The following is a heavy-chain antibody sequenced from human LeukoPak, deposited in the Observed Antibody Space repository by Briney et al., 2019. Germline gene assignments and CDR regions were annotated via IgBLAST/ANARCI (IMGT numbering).Heavy chain of an antibody. D-gene: IGHD6-13*01. CDR3: ARNRIRHSSWYPNPYYYYGMDV. J-gene: IGHJ6*02. V-gene: IGHV5-51*01. CDR1: GYSFTSYW. CDR2: SYPGYSDT. Sequence: GESLKISCKCSGYSFTSYWIGWVRQMPGKGLEWRGISYPGYSDTRYSPSVQGQVTISADKFISTAYLQWSSLKASDTAMYHCARNRIRHSSWYPNPYYYYGMDVWGQGTTVTVSS.